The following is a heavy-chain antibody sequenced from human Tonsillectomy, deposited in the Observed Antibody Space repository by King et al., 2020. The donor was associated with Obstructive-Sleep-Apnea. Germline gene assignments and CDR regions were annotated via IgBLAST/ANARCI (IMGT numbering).Heavy chain of an antibody. CDR1: GGSISSYY. J-gene: IGHJ4*02. CDR3: ARDPSYGPTNYFDY. CDR2: IYYSGST. Sequence: QLQESGPGLVKPSETLSLTCTVSGGSISSYYWSWIRQPPGKGLEWVGYIYYSGSTNYNPSPKSRVTISVDTSKNQFSLKLSSVTAADTAVYYCARDPSYGPTNYFDYWGQGTLVTVSS. D-gene: IGHD5-18*01. V-gene: IGHV4-59*01.